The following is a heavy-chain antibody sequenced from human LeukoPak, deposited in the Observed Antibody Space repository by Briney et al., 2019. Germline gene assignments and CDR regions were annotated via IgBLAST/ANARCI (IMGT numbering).Heavy chain of an antibody. CDR2: INHSGST. Sequence: SETLSLTCAVYGGSFSGYYWSWIRQPPGKGLEWIGEINHSGSTNYNPSLKSRVTISVDTSKNQFSLKLSSVTAADTAVYYCARGRNYYDSSGYYYRFDYWGQGTLVTVSS. CDR1: GGSFSGYY. J-gene: IGHJ4*02. V-gene: IGHV4-34*01. D-gene: IGHD3-22*01. CDR3: ARGRNYYDSSGYYYRFDY.